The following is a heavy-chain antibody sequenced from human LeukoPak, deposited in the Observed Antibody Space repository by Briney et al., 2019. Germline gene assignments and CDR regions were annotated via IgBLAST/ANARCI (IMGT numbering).Heavy chain of an antibody. D-gene: IGHD3-22*01. V-gene: IGHV3-74*01. J-gene: IGHJ4*02. CDR3: ARDFSGYEDY. CDR2: INSDGRIT. CDR1: GYTFSRYW. Sequence: GGSLRLSCAAAGYTFSRYWIHWVRQAPGEGRVWVSRINSDGRITTYADPVKGRFTISRDNAKNILYLQMNSLRVEDTAVYYCARDFSGYEDYWGQGTLVTVSS.